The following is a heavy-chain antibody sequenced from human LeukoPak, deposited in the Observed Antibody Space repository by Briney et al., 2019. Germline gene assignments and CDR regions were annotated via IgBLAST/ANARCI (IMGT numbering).Heavy chain of an antibody. J-gene: IGHJ4*02. Sequence: SETLSLTCAVYGGSFSGYYWSWIRQPPGKGLEWIGSIYYSGSTYYNPSLKSRVTISVDTSKNQFSLKLSSVTAADTAVYYCARHSGAGTVYFDYWGQGTLVTVSS. CDR3: ARHSGAGTVYFDY. V-gene: IGHV4-34*01. D-gene: IGHD6-19*01. CDR1: GGSFSGYY. CDR2: IYYSGST.